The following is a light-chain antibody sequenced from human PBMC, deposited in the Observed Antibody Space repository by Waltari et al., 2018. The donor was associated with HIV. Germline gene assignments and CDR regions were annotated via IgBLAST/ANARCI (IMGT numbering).Light chain of an antibody. CDR2: END. CDR3: QSYDDTTYV. V-gene: IGLV6-57*01. Sequence: NFTPNSPPPCVGFSGKEVLHSLPPNRGNLWPFHVQVYPQRPGSSPTTLIFENDRRPSGVPERFSGSIDSSSNSASLFISGLKTEDEADYYCQSYDDTTYVFGTGTKVTVL. CDR1: RGNLWPFH. J-gene: IGLJ1*01.